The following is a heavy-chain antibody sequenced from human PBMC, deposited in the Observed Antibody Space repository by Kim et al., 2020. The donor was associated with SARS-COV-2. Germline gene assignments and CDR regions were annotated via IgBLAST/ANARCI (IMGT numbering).Heavy chain of an antibody. V-gene: IGHV1-46*01. J-gene: IGHJ4*02. CDR3: ARDAVGATSPDY. D-gene: IGHD1-26*01. Sequence: SYAQKCQGRVTMTRDTSTRTVYMELSSLRSEDTAVYYCARDAVGATSPDYWGQGTLVTVSS.